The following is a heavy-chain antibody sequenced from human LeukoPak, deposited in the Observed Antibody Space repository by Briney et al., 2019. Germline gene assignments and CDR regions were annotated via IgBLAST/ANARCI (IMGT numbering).Heavy chain of an antibody. D-gene: IGHD2-2*01. Sequence: PGGSLRLSCAASGFTFSSYAMSWVRQAPGKGLEWVSAISGSGGSTYYADSVKGRFTISRDNSKNTLYLQMNSLRAEDTAVYYCANVPYVGYCSSTSCPGYFQHWGQGTLATVSS. CDR2: ISGSGGST. V-gene: IGHV3-23*01. J-gene: IGHJ1*01. CDR3: ANVPYVGYCSSTSCPGYFQH. CDR1: GFTFSSYA.